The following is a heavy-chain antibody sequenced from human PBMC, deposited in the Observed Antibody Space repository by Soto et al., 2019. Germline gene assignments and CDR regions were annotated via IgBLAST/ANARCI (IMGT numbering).Heavy chain of an antibody. CDR2: IYSGGST. D-gene: IGHD3-22*01. CDR3: ARDVLSSGYYQPYPEAFDI. V-gene: IGHV3-53*01. CDR1: GFTVSSNY. Sequence: GGSLRLSCAASGFTVSSNYMSWVRQAPGKGLEWGSVIYSGGSTYYADSVKGRFTISRDNSKNTLYLQMNSLRAEDTAVYYCARDVLSSGYYQPYPEAFDIWGQGTMVTVSS. J-gene: IGHJ3*02.